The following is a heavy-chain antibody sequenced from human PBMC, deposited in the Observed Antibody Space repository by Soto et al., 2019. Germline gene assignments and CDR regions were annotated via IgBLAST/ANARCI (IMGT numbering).Heavy chain of an antibody. J-gene: IGHJ4*02. V-gene: IGHV3-23*01. CDR2: IRATGGQT. CDR3: ARDRGWGVVSPCHDS. CDR1: GFTFRNFV. D-gene: IGHD2-21*01. Sequence: EVQLLESGGGVVQPGGSLRLSCAASGFTFRNFVMSWVRQAPGKGLEWVSAIRATGGQTFYADSVKGRFTISRDTSKNMLYLQITSLRDEDTALYFCARDRGWGVVSPCHDSWGQGTLVTVSS.